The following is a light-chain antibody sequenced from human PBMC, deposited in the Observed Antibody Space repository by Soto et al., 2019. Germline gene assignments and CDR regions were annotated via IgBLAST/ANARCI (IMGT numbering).Light chain of an antibody. CDR1: QSVSSY. CDR3: QQRRNWPPIT. CDR2: DAS. J-gene: IGKJ5*01. Sequence: EIVLTQSPVTLSLSPGERATLSCRASQSVSSYLAWYQQKPGQAPRLLIYDASNRATGIPARFSGSGSGTDFTLTISSLDPEDFAVYYCQQRRNWPPITFGQGTRLEIK. V-gene: IGKV3-11*01.